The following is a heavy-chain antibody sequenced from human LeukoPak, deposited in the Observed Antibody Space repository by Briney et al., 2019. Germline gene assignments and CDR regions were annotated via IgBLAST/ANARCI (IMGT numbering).Heavy chain of an antibody. D-gene: IGHD5-18*01. CDR2: IFYSGST. CDR1: GGSISSNY. CDR3: ARGAHLRDTAMGFDY. Sequence: SETLSLTCTVSGGSISSNYWSWIRQPPGKGLEWIGYIFYSGSTNYNPSLKSRVTISVDTSKNQFSLKLSSVTAADTAVYYCARGAHLRDTAMGFDYWGQGTLVTVSS. J-gene: IGHJ4*02. V-gene: IGHV4-59*12.